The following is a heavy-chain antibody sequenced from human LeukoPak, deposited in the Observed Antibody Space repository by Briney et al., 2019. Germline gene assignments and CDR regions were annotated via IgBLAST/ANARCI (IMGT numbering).Heavy chain of an antibody. CDR1: GGSFSGYY. Sequence: SETLSLTCAVYGGSFSGYYWSWVRQPPGKGLEWIGEINHSGSTNYNPSLKSRVTISVDTSKNQFSLKLSSVTAADTAVYYCARGYVYFDYWGQGTLVTVSS. J-gene: IGHJ4*02. CDR2: INHSGST. V-gene: IGHV4-34*01. D-gene: IGHD3-10*02. CDR3: ARGYVYFDY.